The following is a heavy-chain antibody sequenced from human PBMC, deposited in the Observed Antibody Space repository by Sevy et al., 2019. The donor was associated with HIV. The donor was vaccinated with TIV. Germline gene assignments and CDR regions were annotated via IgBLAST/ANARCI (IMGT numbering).Heavy chain of an antibody. CDR3: ARDPLYYSHRDSYHLKYYFDY. CDR1: GFAFSRYC. Sequence: GGSLRLSCGASGFAFSRYCMHWVRQAPGKGLEWVAGIWRDGNDEYYADAVKGRFSISRDNYKNTLYLQMNSLRRDDSAVYFCARDPLYYSHRDSYHLKYYFDYWGQGTQVTVSS. V-gene: IGHV3-33*01. D-gene: IGHD3-10*01. CDR2: IWRDGNDE. J-gene: IGHJ4*02.